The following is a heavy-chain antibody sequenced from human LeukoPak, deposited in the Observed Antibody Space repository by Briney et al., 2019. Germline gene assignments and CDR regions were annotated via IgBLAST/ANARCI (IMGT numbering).Heavy chain of an antibody. CDR2: IYHSGST. CDR3: ARETWSGYSFVY. J-gene: IGHJ4*02. CDR1: GGAISSGGYY. V-gene: IGHV4-30-2*01. D-gene: IGHD3-3*01. Sequence: SETLSLTCTVSGGAISSGGYYWSWIRPPPGKGLEWIGYIYHSGSTYYNPSLKSRVTISVDTSKNQFSLKLSSVTAADTAVDYCARETWSGYSFVYWGQGTLVTVSS.